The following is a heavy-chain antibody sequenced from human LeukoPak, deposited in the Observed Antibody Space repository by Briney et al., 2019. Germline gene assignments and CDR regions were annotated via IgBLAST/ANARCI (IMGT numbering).Heavy chain of an antibody. Sequence: GGSLRLSCVVSGFSFGSYPMSWVRQAPGKGLEWVSVISETGGVTHYADSMKGRFTISRDNIKNTLNLQMNSLRVEDTAIYYCARDSSHYLGSSDYWGQGTLVTVSS. CDR2: ISETGGVT. D-gene: IGHD6-6*01. V-gene: IGHV3-23*01. CDR3: ARDSSHYLGSSDY. J-gene: IGHJ4*02. CDR1: GFSFGSYP.